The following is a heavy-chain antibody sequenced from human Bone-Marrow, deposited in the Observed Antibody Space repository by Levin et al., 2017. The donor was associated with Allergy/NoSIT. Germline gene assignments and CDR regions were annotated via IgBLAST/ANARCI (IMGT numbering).Heavy chain of an antibody. Sequence: GGSLRLSCAASGFTFSGSAIHWVRQASGKGLEWVGRAGRNGNIYEAAYGASVKGRFTISRDDSENTAYLQMNDLKTEDTAVYYCTRSNDQDCDLGSCLNYFDPWGQGTLVTVSS. CDR3: TRSNDQDCDLGSCLNYFDP. D-gene: IGHD2-15*01. V-gene: IGHV3-73*01. CDR2: AGRNGNIYEA. J-gene: IGHJ5*02. CDR1: GFTFSGSA.